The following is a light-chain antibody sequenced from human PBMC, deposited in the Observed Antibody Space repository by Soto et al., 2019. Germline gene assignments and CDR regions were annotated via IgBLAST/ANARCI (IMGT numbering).Light chain of an antibody. CDR3: QQHGTSPIT. Sequence: EVVVTQSPDTLSFSPGETATLSCRVSQTVIHNYLAWHQQKPGQTPRLLVYGASSRATGIPDRFSGSGSGTDFTLTISRLEPEDFAVYYCQQHGTSPITLGQGTRLEI. V-gene: IGKV3-20*01. J-gene: IGKJ5*01. CDR1: QTVIHNY. CDR2: GAS.